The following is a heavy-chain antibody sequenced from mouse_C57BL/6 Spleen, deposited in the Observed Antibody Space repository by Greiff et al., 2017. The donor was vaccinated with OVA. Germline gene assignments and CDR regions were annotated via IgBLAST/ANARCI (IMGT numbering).Heavy chain of an antibody. Sequence: EVQLVESGGGLVKPGGSLKLSCAASGFTFSSYAMSWVRQTPEKRLEWVATISDGGSYTYYPDNVKGRFTISRDNAKNNLYLQMSHLKSEDTAMYYCARDEAAQAAWFAYWGQGTLVTVSA. D-gene: IGHD3-2*02. CDR3: ARDEAAQAAWFAY. V-gene: IGHV5-4*01. CDR2: ISDGGSYT. CDR1: GFTFSSYA. J-gene: IGHJ3*01.